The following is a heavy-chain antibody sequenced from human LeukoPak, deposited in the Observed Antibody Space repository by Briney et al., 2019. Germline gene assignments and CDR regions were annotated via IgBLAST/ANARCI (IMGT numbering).Heavy chain of an antibody. V-gene: IGHV3-43*02. CDR3: STWAFYHGLDV. Sequence: PGGSLRLSCAASGFAFADYAMHWVRQIPGKGLECVAHIHADGGRTFYADSVKGRFTVSRDNGKNSLFLQMDSLTSDDPALYYCSTWAFYHGLDVWGQGATVIVSS. CDR1: GFAFADYA. D-gene: IGHD2/OR15-2a*01. CDR2: IHADGGRT. J-gene: IGHJ6*02.